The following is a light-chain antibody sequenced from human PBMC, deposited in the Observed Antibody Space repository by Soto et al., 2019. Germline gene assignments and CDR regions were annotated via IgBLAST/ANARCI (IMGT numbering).Light chain of an antibody. J-gene: IGLJ2*01. V-gene: IGLV2-8*01. CDR3: SSNAGSNNLQ. CDR1: SSDVGGHIY. CDR2: EVN. Sequence: QAVVTQPPSASGSPGQSVTISCTGTSSDVGGHIYVSWYQQHPGKAPKLVIYEVNKRPSGVPDRFSGSKSGNTASLTVSGLQAEDEADYYCSSNAGSNNLQFGGGTKVTVL.